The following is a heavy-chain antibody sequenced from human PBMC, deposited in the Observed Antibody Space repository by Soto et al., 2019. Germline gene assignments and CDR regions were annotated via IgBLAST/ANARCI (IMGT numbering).Heavy chain of an antibody. J-gene: IGHJ6*02. CDR2: ISYSGST. Sequence: KASETLSLTCTVSGGSISSGGLFWSWIRQPPGNGLEWIGYISYSGSTYYNPSLKSRVTMSVDTSKNQFSLNLTSVTAADTAIFYCARKKRGTNYDRSYYFALDVWGQGTTVTVSS. D-gene: IGHD4-4*01. V-gene: IGHV4-30-4*01. CDR3: ARKKRGTNYDRSYYFALDV. CDR1: GGSISSGGLF.